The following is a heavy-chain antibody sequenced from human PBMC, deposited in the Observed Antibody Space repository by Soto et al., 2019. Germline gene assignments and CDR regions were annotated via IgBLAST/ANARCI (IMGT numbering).Heavy chain of an antibody. CDR1: GFIVSSNY. J-gene: IGHJ6*02. V-gene: IGHV3-53*01. CDR2: IYSGGSA. Sequence: EVQLVESGGGLIQPGGSLRLSCAASGFIVSSNYMSWVRQAPGKGLEWVSVIYSGGSANYADSVKGRFTISRDNSRNTLYLQMNSLRAEDTAVYYCVRDDYGLDVWGQGTAVIVSS. CDR3: VRDDYGLDV.